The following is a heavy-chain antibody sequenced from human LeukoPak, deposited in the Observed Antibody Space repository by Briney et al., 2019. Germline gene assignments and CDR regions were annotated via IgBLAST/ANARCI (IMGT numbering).Heavy chain of an antibody. Sequence: GGSLRLSCAASGFTFKTYAMSWVRQAPGKGLEWVSTFGSSGNTYYADSVKGRFTISRDNSRNTLYLQMNTLKVGDTAVYYCAKRGGGVVLVDPTRYYFDSWGQGTLVTVSS. CDR3: AKRGGGVVLVDPTRYYFDS. CDR2: FGSSGNT. V-gene: IGHV3-23*01. J-gene: IGHJ4*02. D-gene: IGHD2-15*01. CDR1: GFTFKTYA.